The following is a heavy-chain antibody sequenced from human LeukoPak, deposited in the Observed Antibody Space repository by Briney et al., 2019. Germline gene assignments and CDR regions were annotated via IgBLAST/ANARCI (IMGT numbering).Heavy chain of an antibody. CDR3: ARDSYLDAFDI. CDR1: AGSFSGYY. D-gene: IGHD5-18*01. CDR2: INHSGST. V-gene: IGHV4-34*01. J-gene: IGHJ3*02. Sequence: PSETLTLTCAVYAGSFSGYYWSWIRQPPGKGLEWIGEINHSGSTNYNPSLKSRVTISVDTSKNQFSLKLSSVTAADTAVYYCARDSYLDAFDIWGQGTMVTVSS.